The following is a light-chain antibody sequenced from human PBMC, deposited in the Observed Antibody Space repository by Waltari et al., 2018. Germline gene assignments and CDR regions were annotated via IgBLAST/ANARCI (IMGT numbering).Light chain of an antibody. CDR2: GAS. V-gene: IGKV3-20*01. CDR3: QNHERLPAV. CDR1: QSVGRY. J-gene: IGKJ1*01. Sequence: EIVLTQSPGTLSLSPGESATLSCRASQSVGRYLAWYQQKPGQAPRLLIYGASSRATGIPDRFSGSGSGTDFSLTISRLEPEDFAVYYCQNHERLPAVFGQGTKVEIK.